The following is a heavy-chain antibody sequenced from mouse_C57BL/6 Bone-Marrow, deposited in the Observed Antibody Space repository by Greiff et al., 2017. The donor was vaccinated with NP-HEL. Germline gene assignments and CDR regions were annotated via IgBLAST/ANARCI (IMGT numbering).Heavy chain of an antibody. Sequence: VQLQQSGPGLVQPSQSLSITCTVSGFSLTSYGVHWVRQSPGKGLEWLGVIWRGGSTDYNAAFMSRLSITKDNSKSQVFFKMNSLQADDTAIYYCAKKAYGYDEGYWYFDVWGTGTTVTVSS. CDR1: GFSLTSYG. J-gene: IGHJ1*03. CDR2: IWRGGST. D-gene: IGHD2-2*01. CDR3: AKKAYGYDEGYWYFDV. V-gene: IGHV2-5*01.